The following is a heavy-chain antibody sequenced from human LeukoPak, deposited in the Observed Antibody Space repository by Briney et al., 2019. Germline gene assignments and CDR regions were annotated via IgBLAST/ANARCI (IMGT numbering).Heavy chain of an antibody. CDR1: GVSISSSSYY. J-gene: IGHJ4*02. D-gene: IGHD3-22*01. V-gene: IGHV4-39*07. Sequence: PSETLSLTCTVSGVSISSSSYYWAWIRQPPGKGLEWIGSIYDSGNTYYNPSLKSRVTISVDTSKNQFSLKLSSVTAADTAVYYCARVLDYYDSSGYYPTLDYWGQGTLVTVSS. CDR3: ARVLDYYDSSGYYPTLDY. CDR2: IYDSGNT.